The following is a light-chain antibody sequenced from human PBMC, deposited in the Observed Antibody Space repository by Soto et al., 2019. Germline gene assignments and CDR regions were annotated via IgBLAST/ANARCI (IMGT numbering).Light chain of an antibody. CDR1: SSDVGGYNY. Sequence: QSVLTQPASVSGSPGQSITISCTGTSSDVGGYNYVSWYQQHPGKAPKLMIYDVSNRPSGVSNRFSGSKSGNTASLTISGLQAEDEADYYCSSYTSSSTSVVFGGGTKLPS. CDR3: SSYTSSSTSVV. J-gene: IGLJ2*01. CDR2: DVS. V-gene: IGLV2-14*01.